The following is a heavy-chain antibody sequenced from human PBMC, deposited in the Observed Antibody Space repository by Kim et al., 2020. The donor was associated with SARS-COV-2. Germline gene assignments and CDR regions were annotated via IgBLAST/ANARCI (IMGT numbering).Heavy chain of an antibody. CDR1: GGSFSGYY. V-gene: IGHV4-34*01. CDR3: ARSPAVGVSRTKGFDY. J-gene: IGHJ4*02. CDR2: INHSGST. D-gene: IGHD2-8*01. Sequence: SETLSLTCAVYGGSFSGYYWSWIRQPPGKGLEWIGEINHSGSTNYNPSLKSRVTISVDTSKNQFSLKLSSVTAADTAVYYCARSPAVGVSRTKGFDYWGQGTLVTVSS.